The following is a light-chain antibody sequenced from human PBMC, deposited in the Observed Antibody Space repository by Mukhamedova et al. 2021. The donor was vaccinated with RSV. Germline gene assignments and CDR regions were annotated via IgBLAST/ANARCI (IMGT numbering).Light chain of an antibody. CDR2: AAS. J-gene: IGKJ4*01. Sequence: WYQRRVHGEAPKLLIYAASSLQSGVPSRFSGSESGTDFTLTTSSLQPEDFATYFCQQSNSFPLTFGGGTKLEIK. CDR3: QQSNSFPLT. V-gene: IGKV1-12*01.